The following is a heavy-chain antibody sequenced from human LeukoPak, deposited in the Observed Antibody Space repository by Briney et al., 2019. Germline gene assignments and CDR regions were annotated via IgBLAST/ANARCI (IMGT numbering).Heavy chain of an antibody. CDR3: AKDFDYGGNALAFDI. CDR1: GFTFSSYS. J-gene: IGHJ3*02. V-gene: IGHV3-21*04. CDR2: ISSSSSYI. D-gene: IGHD4-23*01. Sequence: GGSLRLSCAASGFTFSSYSMTWVRQAPGKGLEWVSSISSSSSYIYYADSVKGRFTISRDNSKNTLYLQMNSLRAEDTAVYYCAKDFDYGGNALAFDIWGQGTMVTVSS.